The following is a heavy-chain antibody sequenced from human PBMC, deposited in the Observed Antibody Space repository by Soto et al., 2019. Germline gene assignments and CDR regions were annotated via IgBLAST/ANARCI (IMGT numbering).Heavy chain of an antibody. J-gene: IGHJ4*02. V-gene: IGHV3-30*18. CDR1: RFSFSSFD. CDR3: AKDWGMVRGVINF. CDR2: ISDDGSNR. D-gene: IGHD3-10*01. Sequence: GGSLRLSCVASRFSFSSFDMHWVRQAPGKGLEWVALISDDGSNRYSADSVKGRFTISRDNSKNTLYLQMNSLRAEDTAVYYCAKDWGMVRGVINFWGQGTLVTVSS.